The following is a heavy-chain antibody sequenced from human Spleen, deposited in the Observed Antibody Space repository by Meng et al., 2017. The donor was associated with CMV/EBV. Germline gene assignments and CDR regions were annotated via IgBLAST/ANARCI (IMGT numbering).Heavy chain of an antibody. Sequence: SGYTLNNYGLSWVRQAPGQGLEWMGWISGYSGDTNYAQKFQGRVTMTTDTSTSTFYMELRSLRSDDTAIYFCARLHATIAAVLFDYWGQGTLVTVSS. J-gene: IGHJ4*02. V-gene: IGHV1-18*01. CDR3: ARLHATIAAVLFDY. D-gene: IGHD6-13*01. CDR1: GYTLNNYG. CDR2: ISGYSGDT.